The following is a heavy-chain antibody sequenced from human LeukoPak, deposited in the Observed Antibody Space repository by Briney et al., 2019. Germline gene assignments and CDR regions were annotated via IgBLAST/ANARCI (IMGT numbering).Heavy chain of an antibody. CDR3: ARAQTQLWVQGAFDT. CDR2: IYHSGST. J-gene: IGHJ3*02. D-gene: IGHD5-18*01. CDR1: GGSISSSNW. Sequence: PSETLSLTCAVSGGSISSSNWWSWVRQPPGKGLEWIGEIYHSGSTNYNPSLKSRVTISVDKSKNQFSLELSSVTAADTAVYYCARAQTQLWVQGAFDTWGQGTMVTVSS. V-gene: IGHV4-4*02.